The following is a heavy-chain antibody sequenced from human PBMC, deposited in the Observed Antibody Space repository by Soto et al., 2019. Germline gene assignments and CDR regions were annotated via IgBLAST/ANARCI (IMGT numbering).Heavy chain of an antibody. V-gene: IGHV4-34*01. D-gene: IGHD6-6*01. J-gene: IGHJ4*02. CDR1: GGSFSGYY. Sequence: SETLSLTCAVYGGSFSGYYWSWIRQPPGKGLEWIGEINHSGSTNYNPSLKSRVTISVDTSKNQFSLKLSSVTAADTAVYYCARKTGIAARRVFDYWGQGTLVTVYS. CDR2: INHSGST. CDR3: ARKTGIAARRVFDY.